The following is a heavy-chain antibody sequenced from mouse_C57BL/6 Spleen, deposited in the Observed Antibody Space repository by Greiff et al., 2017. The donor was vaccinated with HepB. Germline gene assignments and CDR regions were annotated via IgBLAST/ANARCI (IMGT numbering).Heavy chain of an antibody. Sequence: EVQLQQSGPELVKPGASVKISCKASGYTFTDYYMNWVKQSHGKSLEWIGDINPNNGGTSYNQKFKGKATLTVDKSSSTAYMELRSLTSEDSAVYYCARGVFGDYDRFAYWGQGTLVTVSA. CDR2: INPNNGGT. J-gene: IGHJ3*01. CDR3: ARGVFGDYDRFAY. V-gene: IGHV1-26*01. D-gene: IGHD2-4*01. CDR1: GYTFTDYY.